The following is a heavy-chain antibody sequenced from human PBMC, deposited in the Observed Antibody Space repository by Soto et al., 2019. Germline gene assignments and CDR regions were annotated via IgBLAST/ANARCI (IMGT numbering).Heavy chain of an antibody. CDR2: ISGYNGNF. CDR3: AREVDIVPTPGGDY. D-gene: IGHD5-12*01. CDR1: GYNFNSYG. J-gene: IGHJ4*02. Sequence: ASVKVSGKASGYNFNSYGVAWVRQAPGQGLEWMGWISGYNGNFMYAEKVEERVTMTTDTSTSTAYMELRSLRSDDTAVYFCAREVDIVPTPGGDYWGQGTLVTVSS. V-gene: IGHV1-18*04.